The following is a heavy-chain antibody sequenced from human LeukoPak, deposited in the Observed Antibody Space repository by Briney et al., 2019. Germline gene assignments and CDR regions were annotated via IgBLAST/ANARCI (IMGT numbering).Heavy chain of an antibody. V-gene: IGHV1-2*02. J-gene: IGHJ4*02. CDR3: ARDRHSSSSDFDY. D-gene: IGHD6-6*01. CDR1: GYTFTGYY. Sequence: ASVKVSCKASGYTFTGYYMYWVRQAPGQGLEWMGWINPNSGGTNYAQKFQGRVTMTRDTSISTAYMELSRLRSDDTAVYYCARDRHSSSSDFDYWGQGTLVTVSS. CDR2: INPNSGGT.